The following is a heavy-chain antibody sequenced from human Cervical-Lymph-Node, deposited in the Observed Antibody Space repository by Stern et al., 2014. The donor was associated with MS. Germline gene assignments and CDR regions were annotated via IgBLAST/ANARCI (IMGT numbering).Heavy chain of an antibody. D-gene: IGHD5-24*01. V-gene: IGHV7-4-1*02. CDR3: LSDYN. J-gene: IGHJ4*02. CDR2: INTNTGNP. Sequence: QVQLMQSGSELKKPWASVKVSCTGHGYRFTSYGMNWVRQAPGQGLEWMGRINTNTGNPTYAQDFTGRFVFSLDTSVSTAYLEITSLKAEDTAVYYCLSDYNWGQGTLVTVSS. CDR1: GYRFTSYG.